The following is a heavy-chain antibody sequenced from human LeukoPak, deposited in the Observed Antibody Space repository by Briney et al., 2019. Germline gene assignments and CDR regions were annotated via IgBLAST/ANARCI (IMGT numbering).Heavy chain of an antibody. J-gene: IGHJ4*02. Sequence: PGESLKISCKGSGYSFTSYWISWVRQMPGKGLEWMGRIDPSDSYTNYSPSFQGHVTISADKSISTAYLQWSSLKASDTAMYYCAMTTTVTTAHFDYWGQGTLVTVSS. D-gene: IGHD4-17*01. CDR2: IDPSDSYT. CDR3: AMTTTVTTAHFDY. V-gene: IGHV5-10-1*01. CDR1: GYSFTSYW.